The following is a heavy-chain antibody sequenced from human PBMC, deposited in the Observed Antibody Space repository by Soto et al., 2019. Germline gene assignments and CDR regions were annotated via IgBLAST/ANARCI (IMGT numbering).Heavy chain of an antibody. Sequence: PGGSLRLSCTPSGFIFSDYSMNWVRQAPGKGLEWISYITTTSSTMYYADSVKGRFTISTDNAKNSLYLQMNSLRDEDTAVYYCARDSSGRQYYGMDVWGQGTTVTVSS. D-gene: IGHD3-22*01. V-gene: IGHV3-48*02. CDR3: ARDSSGRQYYGMDV. CDR2: ITTTSSTM. CDR1: GFIFSDYS. J-gene: IGHJ6*02.